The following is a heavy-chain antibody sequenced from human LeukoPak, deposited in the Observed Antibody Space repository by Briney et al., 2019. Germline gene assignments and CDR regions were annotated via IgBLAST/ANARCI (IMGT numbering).Heavy chain of an antibody. J-gene: IGHJ3*02. CDR3: AREGGAFDI. CDR2: ISYDGSNK. Sequence: PGRSLRLSCAASGFTFSSYAMHWVRQAPGKGLEWVAVISYDGSNKYYADSVKGRFTISRDNSKNTLYLQMNSLRAEDTAVYYCAREGGAFDIWGQGTMVTVSS. CDR1: GFTFSSYA. V-gene: IGHV3-30*04.